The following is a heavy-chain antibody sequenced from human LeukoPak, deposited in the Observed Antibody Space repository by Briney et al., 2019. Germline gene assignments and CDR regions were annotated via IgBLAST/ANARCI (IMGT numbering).Heavy chain of an antibody. J-gene: IGHJ4*02. D-gene: IGHD3-9*01. CDR3: ARTWADYDILTGPSDY. CDR1: GGSISSYY. Sequence: SETLSLTCTVSGGSISSYYWSWIRQPPGKGLEWIGYIFDSGSTNYNPSLKSRVTISVDTSKNQFSLKLSSVTAADTAVYYCARTWADYDILTGPSDYWGQGTLVTVSS. CDR2: IFDSGST. V-gene: IGHV4-59*01.